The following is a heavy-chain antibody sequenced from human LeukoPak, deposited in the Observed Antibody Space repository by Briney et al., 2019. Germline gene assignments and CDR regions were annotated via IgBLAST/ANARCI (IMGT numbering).Heavy chain of an antibody. CDR1: GGSISSGSYY. V-gene: IGHV4-61*02. CDR2: IYTSGST. Sequence: SQTLSLTCTVSGGSISSGSYYWSWIRRPARKGLEWIGRIYTSGSTNYNPSLKSRVTISVDTSKNQFSLKLSSVTAADTAVYYCARDVVVVPAALNWFDPWGQGTLVTVSS. J-gene: IGHJ5*02. D-gene: IGHD2-2*01. CDR3: ARDVVVVPAALNWFDP.